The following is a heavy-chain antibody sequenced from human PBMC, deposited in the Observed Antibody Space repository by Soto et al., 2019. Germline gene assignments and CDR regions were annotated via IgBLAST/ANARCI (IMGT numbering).Heavy chain of an antibody. V-gene: IGHV4-31*03. Sequence: QVQLQESGPGLVKPSQTLSLTCTVSGGSISSGGYYWNWIRQHPGKGLEWIGYIYYSGSIYYNPSLKRRFTIAVNTSKNQFSLKLSSVTAATTAVYYCARSVFPWGQGTLVTVSS. CDR1: GGSISSGGYY. CDR3: ARSVFP. CDR2: IYYSGSI. J-gene: IGHJ5*02.